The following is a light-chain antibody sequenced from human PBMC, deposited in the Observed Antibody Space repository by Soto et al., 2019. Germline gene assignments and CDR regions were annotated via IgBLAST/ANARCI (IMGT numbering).Light chain of an antibody. CDR2: GAS. J-gene: IGKJ1*01. CDR1: QSISTA. Sequence: EIVMTQSPATLPMSPGDRATLSCRASQSISTALAWYQQKPGQAPRLLIYGASTRATGIPARFSGSGSGTEFTLTISSLRSEDFAVYYCQQYNYWPPWTFGQGTKVEIK. CDR3: QQYNYWPPWT. V-gene: IGKV3-15*01.